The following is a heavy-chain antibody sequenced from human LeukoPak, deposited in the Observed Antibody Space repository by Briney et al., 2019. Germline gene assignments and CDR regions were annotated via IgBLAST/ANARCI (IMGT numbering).Heavy chain of an antibody. CDR2: IIPILGIA. Sequence: SVKVSCKASGGTFSSYAISWVRQAPGQGLEWMGRIIPILGIANYTQKFQGRVTITADKSTSTAYMELSSLRSEDTAVYYCARVRGKYYYDSSGLYFDYWGQGTLVTVSS. CDR3: ARVRGKYYYDSSGLYFDY. CDR1: GGTFSSYA. J-gene: IGHJ4*02. D-gene: IGHD3-22*01. V-gene: IGHV1-69*04.